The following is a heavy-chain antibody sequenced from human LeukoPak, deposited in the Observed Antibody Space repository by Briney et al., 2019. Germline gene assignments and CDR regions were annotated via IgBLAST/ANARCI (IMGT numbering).Heavy chain of an antibody. CDR1: GYIFISYG. V-gene: IGHV1-46*01. CDR2: INPTGGST. Sequence: ASVKVSCKASGYIFISYGISWVRQAPGQGLEWMGIINPTGGSTTYAQKFQGRVTMTRDTSTSTVYMELSSLRSDDTAVYYCARTAARRFDYWGQGTLVTVSS. D-gene: IGHD6-6*01. CDR3: ARTAARRFDY. J-gene: IGHJ4*02.